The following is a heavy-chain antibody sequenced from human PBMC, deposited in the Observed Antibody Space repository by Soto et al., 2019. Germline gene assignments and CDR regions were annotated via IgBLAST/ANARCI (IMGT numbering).Heavy chain of an antibody. CDR3: ATGYCSSTSCNYYYYGMDV. J-gene: IGHJ6*02. V-gene: IGHV5-10-1*01. CDR2: IDPSDSYT. CDR1: GYSFTSYW. D-gene: IGHD2-2*01. Sequence: PGESLKISCKGSGYSFTSYWISWVRQMPGKGLEWMGRIDPSDSYTNYSPSFQGHVTISADKSISTAYLQWSSLKASDTAMYYCATGYCSSTSCNYYYYGMDVRGQGTTVTVSS.